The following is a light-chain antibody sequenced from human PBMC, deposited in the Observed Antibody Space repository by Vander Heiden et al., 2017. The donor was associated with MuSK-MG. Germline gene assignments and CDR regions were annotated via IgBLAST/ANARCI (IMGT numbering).Light chain of an antibody. CDR1: QSVLYTPTNKTY. CDR3: QQYDSSHRA. J-gene: IGKJ1*01. Sequence: DIVVTQSPDSLAVSLGERATINCKSSQSVLYTPTNKTYLAWFQQKPGQPPKMLISWEATRESGVPDRCSGSGSETDVSLTISSLQAEDGAVYYCQQYDSSHRAFGQGTKVEIK. V-gene: IGKV4-1*01. CDR2: WEA.